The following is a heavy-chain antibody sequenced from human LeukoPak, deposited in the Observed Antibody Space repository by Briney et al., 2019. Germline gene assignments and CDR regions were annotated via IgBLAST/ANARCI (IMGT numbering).Heavy chain of an antibody. J-gene: IGHJ4*02. CDR1: GYSFSNYW. CDR3: ATTSRYCSEDVCYPIGDYFDF. V-gene: IGHV5-51*01. Sequence: GESLKISCKGSGYSFSNYWIGWVRQMPGKGLEWVGIINPGDSDTRYSPSLQGQVTISAGKSISTDYLQWSSLKASDTAMYYYATTSRYCSEDVCYPIGDYFDFWGQGTLATVSS. CDR2: INPGDSDT. D-gene: IGHD2-8*01.